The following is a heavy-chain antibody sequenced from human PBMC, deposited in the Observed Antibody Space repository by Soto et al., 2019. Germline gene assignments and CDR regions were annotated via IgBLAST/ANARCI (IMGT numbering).Heavy chain of an antibody. CDR2: ISGSGGST. CDR1: GFTFSSYA. D-gene: IGHD6-13*01. CDR3: AKFIPGYSSSWYYFDY. Sequence: GGSLRLSCAASGFTFSSYAMSWVRQAPGKGLEWVSAISGSGGSTYYADSVKGRFTISRDNSKNTLYLQMNSLRAEDTAVYYCAKFIPGYSSSWYYFDYWGQGTLVTVSS. V-gene: IGHV3-23*01. J-gene: IGHJ4*02.